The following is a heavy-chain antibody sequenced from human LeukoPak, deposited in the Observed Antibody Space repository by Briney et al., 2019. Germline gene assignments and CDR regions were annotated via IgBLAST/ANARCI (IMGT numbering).Heavy chain of an antibody. CDR3: ARAPSGFTYGPGDH. CDR2: ISTYDGNA. CDR1: GYSFTSYG. D-gene: IGHD5-18*01. V-gene: IGHV1-18*01. Sequence: ASVKVSCKASGYSFTSYGITWGRQAPGQGLEWMGWISTYDGNANYAQKLQGRVTMTTDTSTITAYMELRSLRSDDTAVYYCARAPSGFTYGPGDHWGQGTLVTVSS. J-gene: IGHJ4*02.